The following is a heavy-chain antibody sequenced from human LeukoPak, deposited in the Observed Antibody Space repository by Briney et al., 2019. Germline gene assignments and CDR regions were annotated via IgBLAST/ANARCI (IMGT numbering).Heavy chain of an antibody. D-gene: IGHD6-6*01. Sequence: GGSLRLSCAASGFTFSSYWMTWVLEAPGKGPEGVANIKEDGSQKYYVDSVRGGFTISRDNAKNSLFMKMNNLRVEDTAVYYCARRGGSSSRRSAVDYGGQGTLVTVSS. CDR1: GFTFSSYW. CDR3: ARRGGSSSRRSAVDY. J-gene: IGHJ4*02. CDR2: IKEDGSQK. V-gene: IGHV3-7*01.